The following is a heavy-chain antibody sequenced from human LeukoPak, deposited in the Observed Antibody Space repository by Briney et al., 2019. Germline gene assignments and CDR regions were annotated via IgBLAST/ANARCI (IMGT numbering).Heavy chain of an antibody. V-gene: IGHV6-1*01. CDR3: AAGYYGSGSYYNNWFDP. CDR2: TYYRSKWYN. Sequence: SQTLSLTCAISGDSVSSNSAAWNWIRQSPSRGLEWLRRTYYRSKWYNDSAVSVKSRITINPDTSNNQFSLQLNSVTPEDTAVYYCAAGYYGSGSYYNNWFDPWGQGTLVTVSS. D-gene: IGHD3-10*01. CDR1: GDSVSSNSAA. J-gene: IGHJ5*02.